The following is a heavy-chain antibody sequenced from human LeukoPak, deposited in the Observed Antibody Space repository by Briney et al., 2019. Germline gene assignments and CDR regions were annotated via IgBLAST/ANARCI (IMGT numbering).Heavy chain of an antibody. Sequence: SETLSLTCTVFGGSISSSSYYWGWIRQPPWKGLEWIGSIYYSGSTYYNPSLKSRVTISVDTSKNQFSLKLSSVTAADTAVYYCAITTTVTDLPYFDYWGQGTLVTVSS. D-gene: IGHD4-17*01. V-gene: IGHV4-39*07. CDR1: GGSISSSSYY. CDR3: AITTTVTDLPYFDY. J-gene: IGHJ4*02. CDR2: IYYSGST.